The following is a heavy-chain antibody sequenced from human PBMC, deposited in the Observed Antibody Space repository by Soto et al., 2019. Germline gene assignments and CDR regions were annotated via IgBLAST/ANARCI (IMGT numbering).Heavy chain of an antibody. CDR3: ARLVFGITMVRGVNWFDP. V-gene: IGHV1-18*01. J-gene: IGHJ5*02. CDR2: ISAYTDTP. D-gene: IGHD3-10*01. CDR1: GYTFTNFG. Sequence: ASVKVSCKASGYTFTNFGVTWVRRAPGQGLEWMGWISAYTDTPNYAQKFQGRVTISVDTSKNQFSLKLSSVTAADTAVYYCARLVFGITMVRGVNWFDPWGQGTLVTVSS.